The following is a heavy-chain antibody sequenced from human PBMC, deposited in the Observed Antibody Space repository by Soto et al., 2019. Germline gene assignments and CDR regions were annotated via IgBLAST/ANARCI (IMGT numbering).Heavy chain of an antibody. CDR2: IYSGGST. J-gene: IGHJ4*02. Sequence: GGSLRLSCAASGFTVSSNYMSWVRQAPGKGLEWVSVIYSGGSTYYADSVKGRFTISRDNSKNTLYLQMNSLRAEDTAVYYCATTPPPYYYGSGSYYRVIDYWGQGTLVTVSS. V-gene: IGHV3-66*01. D-gene: IGHD3-10*01. CDR3: ATTPPPYYYGSGSYYRVIDY. CDR1: GFTVSSNY.